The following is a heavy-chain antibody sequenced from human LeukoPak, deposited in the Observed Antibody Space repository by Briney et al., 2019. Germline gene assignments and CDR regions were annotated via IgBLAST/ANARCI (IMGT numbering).Heavy chain of an antibody. CDR3: ARDPQYWGPPAEYGSGSYDFGFDY. Sequence: PGGSLRLSCAASGFTFSNAWMSWVRQAPGKGLEWVGRIKSKTDGGTTDYAAPVKGRFTISRDDSKNTLYLQMNSLRAEDTAVYYCARDPQYWGPPAEYGSGSYDFGFDYWGQGTLVTVSS. CDR1: GFTFSNAW. D-gene: IGHD3-10*01. CDR2: IKSKTDGGTT. J-gene: IGHJ4*02. V-gene: IGHV3-15*01.